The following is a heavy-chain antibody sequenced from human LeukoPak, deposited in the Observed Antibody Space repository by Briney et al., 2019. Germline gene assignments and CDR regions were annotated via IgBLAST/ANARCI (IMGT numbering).Heavy chain of an antibody. CDR2: ISWNSGSI. J-gene: IGHJ4*02. D-gene: IGHD6-19*01. V-gene: IGHV3-9*03. CDR1: GFTFDDYA. Sequence: PGGSLRLSCAASGFTFDDYAMHWVRQAPGKGLEWVSGISWNSGSIGYADSVKGRFTISRDNAKNSLYLQMNSLRAEDMALYYCAKGSSGWNGVDYWGQGTLVTVSS. CDR3: AKGSSGWNGVDY.